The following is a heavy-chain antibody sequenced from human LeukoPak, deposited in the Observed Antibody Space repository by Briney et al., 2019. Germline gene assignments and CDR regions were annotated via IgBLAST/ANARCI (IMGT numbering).Heavy chain of an antibody. CDR3: ARDGWFGELYQH. CDR1: GFTFNTYG. Sequence: PGGSLRLSCAASGFTFNTYGMSWVRQAPGKGLEWVSVIYSGGSTYYADSVKGRFTISRDNSKNTLYLQMNGLRAEDTAVYYCARDGWFGELYQHWGQGTLVTVSS. V-gene: IGHV3-66*01. CDR2: IYSGGST. D-gene: IGHD3-10*01. J-gene: IGHJ4*02.